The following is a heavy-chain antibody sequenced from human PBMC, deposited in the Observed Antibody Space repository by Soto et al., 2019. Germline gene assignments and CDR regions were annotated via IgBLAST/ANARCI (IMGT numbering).Heavy chain of an antibody. V-gene: IGHV3-30-3*01. CDR2: ISYDGGNK. CDR3: ARGDREDIAVVIGVRPGEYGVDV. Sequence: QVQLVESGGGVVQPGRSLRLSCAASGFTFRNYAMHWVRQAPGKGLECVAVISYDGGNKFYRDYVKCRFTISRDISKNTLYLQINSLRYEDTAVYYCARGDREDIAVVIGVRPGEYGVDVWGQGTTVTVSS. CDR1: GFTFRNYA. D-gene: IGHD2-15*01. J-gene: IGHJ6*02.